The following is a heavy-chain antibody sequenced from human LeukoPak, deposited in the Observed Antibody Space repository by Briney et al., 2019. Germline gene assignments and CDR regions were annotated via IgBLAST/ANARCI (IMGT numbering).Heavy chain of an antibody. CDR3: ARGWGTVTSFDY. CDR2: IYYSGST. Sequence: NPSQTLSLTCAVSGGSISSGGYSWSWIRQPPGKGLEWIGYIYYSGSTNYNPSLKSRVTISVDTSKNQFSLKLSSVTAADTAVYYCARGWGTVTSFDYWGQGTLVTVSS. CDR1: GGSISSGGYS. D-gene: IGHD4-4*01. J-gene: IGHJ4*02. V-gene: IGHV4-30-4*07.